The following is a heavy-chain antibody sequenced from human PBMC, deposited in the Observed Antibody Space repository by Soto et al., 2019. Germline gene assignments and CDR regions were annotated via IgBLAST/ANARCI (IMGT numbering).Heavy chain of an antibody. CDR3: ARTPRY. CDR2: IYYXCXX. D-gene: IGHD2-15*01. Sequence: SETLSLTCTVSGGSISSGGYYWSWIRQHPVKVLEFICYIYYXCXXXXXXSLXXXXTXSLXXSRXXXSXGXXXXXAADTAVYYCARTPRYWGQGTLVTVSS. J-gene: IGHJ4*02. V-gene: IGHV4-31*03. CDR1: GGSISSGGYY.